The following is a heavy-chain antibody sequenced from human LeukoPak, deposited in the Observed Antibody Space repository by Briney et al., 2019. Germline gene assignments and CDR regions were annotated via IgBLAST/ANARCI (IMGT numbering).Heavy chain of an antibody. V-gene: IGHV3-23*01. CDR3: ARTDYYDSSGYYLGCFDY. J-gene: IGHJ4*02. Sequence: GGSQRLSCAASGLTFTNYAMSWVRQAPGKGLEWVSTLTGSGTSTYYADSVKGRFTISRGISKNTLYLQMNSLRAEDTAVYYCARTDYYDSSGYYLGCFDYWGQGTLVTVSS. CDR2: LTGSGTST. D-gene: IGHD3-22*01. CDR1: GLTFTNYA.